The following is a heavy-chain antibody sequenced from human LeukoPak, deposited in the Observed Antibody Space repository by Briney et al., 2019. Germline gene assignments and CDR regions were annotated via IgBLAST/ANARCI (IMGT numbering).Heavy chain of an antibody. CDR1: GGSISSGGYY. CDR3: ARGGATMIVV. J-gene: IGHJ4*02. D-gene: IGHD3-22*01. V-gene: IGHV4-31*03. Sequence: SSETLSLTCTVSGGSISSGGYYWSWIRQHPGKGLEWIGYIYYSGSTYYNPSLKSRLSMSVDTSKNQFSLRLSSVTAADTAVYYCARGGATMIVVWGQGTLVTVSS. CDR2: IYYSGST.